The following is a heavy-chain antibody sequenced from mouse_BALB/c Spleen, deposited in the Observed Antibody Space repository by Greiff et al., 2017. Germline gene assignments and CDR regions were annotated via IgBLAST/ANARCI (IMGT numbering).Heavy chain of an antibody. J-gene: IGHJ2*01. Sequence: EVQLVESGGGLVKPGGSLKLSCAASGFAFSSYDMSWVRQTPEKRLEWVAYISSGGGSTYYPDTVKGRFTISRDNAKNTLYLQMSSLKSEDTAMYYCARHYYGSNFDYWGQGTTLTVSS. V-gene: IGHV5-12-1*01. D-gene: IGHD1-1*01. CDR2: ISSGGGST. CDR3: ARHYYGSNFDY. CDR1: GFAFSSYD.